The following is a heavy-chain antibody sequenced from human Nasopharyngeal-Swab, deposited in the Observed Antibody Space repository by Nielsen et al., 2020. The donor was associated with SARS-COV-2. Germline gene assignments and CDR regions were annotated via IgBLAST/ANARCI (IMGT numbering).Heavy chain of an antibody. CDR2: ISYDGVNK. V-gene: IGHV3-30*18. CDR3: AKEGYGAKRFMDV. CDR1: GFIFSNYG. Sequence: GESLKISCAASGFIFSNYGMHWVRQAPGKGLEWVAVISYDGVNKYDADSVKGRFTISRDNAKNSLILQMNSLRVEDTAVYYCAKEGYGAKRFMDVWGKGTAVTVSS. J-gene: IGHJ6*03. D-gene: IGHD4-17*01.